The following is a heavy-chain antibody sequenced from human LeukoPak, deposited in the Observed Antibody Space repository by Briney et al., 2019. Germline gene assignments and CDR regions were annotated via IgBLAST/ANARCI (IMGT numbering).Heavy chain of an antibody. CDR3: ARDEYGSGSYYNLELALDY. CDR2: IKQDGSDK. J-gene: IGHJ4*02. CDR1: GFTFNNYW. D-gene: IGHD3-10*01. Sequence: PGGSLRLSCAASGFTFNNYWMSWVRQAPGTGLEWVANIKQDGSDKYYVDSVKGRFTISRDNAKNSLYLQMNSLRAEDTAVYYCARDEYGSGSYYNLELALDYWGQGTPVTVSS. V-gene: IGHV3-7*01.